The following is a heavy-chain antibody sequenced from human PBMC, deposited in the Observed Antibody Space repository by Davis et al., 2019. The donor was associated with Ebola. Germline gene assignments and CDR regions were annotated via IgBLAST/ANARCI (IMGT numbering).Heavy chain of an antibody. D-gene: IGHD2-2*01. CDR1: GFTFSSYA. CDR2: ISYDGNNK. V-gene: IGHV3-30-3*01. CDR3: ARGSHTYTSSWYYFDY. Sequence: GGSLRLSCAASGFTFSSYAMHWVRQAPGKGLEWVAFISYDGNNKYYADSVKGRFTISRDDSRNTLYLQMNSLRAEDTAVFYCARGSHTYTSSWYYFDYWGQGTVVTVSS. J-gene: IGHJ4*02.